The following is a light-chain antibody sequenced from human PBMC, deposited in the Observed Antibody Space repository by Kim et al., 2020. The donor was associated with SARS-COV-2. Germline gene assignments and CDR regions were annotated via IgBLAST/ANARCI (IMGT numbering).Light chain of an antibody. CDR2: DAP. CDR3: QQYNTYWT. CDR1: HTIRGW. J-gene: IGKJ1*01. Sequence: SATGGDRATVTCRASHTIRGWLAWYQQKPGKAPELLIYDAPSLKTGVPSRFSGSGSGTEFTLTISSLQPDEFATYYCQQYNTYWTFGPGTKVEIK. V-gene: IGKV1-5*01.